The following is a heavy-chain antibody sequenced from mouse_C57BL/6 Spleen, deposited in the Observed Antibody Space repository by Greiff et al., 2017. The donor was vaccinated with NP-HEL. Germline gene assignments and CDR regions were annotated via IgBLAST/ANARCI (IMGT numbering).Heavy chain of an antibody. Sequence: QVQLQQPGAELVKPGASVKVSCKASGYTFTDYWMHWVKQRPGQGLEWIGRIHPSDGDTNYKQKFKGKATLTVDKSSSTAYMQLSSLTSEDSAVYYCAIYDYYGSSYNFDVWGTGTPVTVSS. V-gene: IGHV1-74*01. CDR2: IHPSDGDT. J-gene: IGHJ1*03. D-gene: IGHD1-1*01. CDR1: GYTFTDYW. CDR3: AIYDYYGSSYNFDV.